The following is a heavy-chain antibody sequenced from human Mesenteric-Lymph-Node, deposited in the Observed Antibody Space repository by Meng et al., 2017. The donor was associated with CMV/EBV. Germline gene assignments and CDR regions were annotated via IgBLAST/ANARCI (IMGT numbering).Heavy chain of an antibody. CDR2: ISSSGSTI. J-gene: IGHJ6*02. V-gene: IGHV3-48*04. D-gene: IGHD3-3*01. CDR1: GFTFSNAW. Sequence: GESLKISCAASGFTFSNAWMNWVRQAPGKGLEWVSYISSSGSTIYYADSVKGRFTISRDNAKNSLYLQMNSLRAEDTAVYYCARDQGGDDFWSGYNYYYYYGMDVWGQGTTVTVSS. CDR3: ARDQGGDDFWSGYNYYYYYGMDV.